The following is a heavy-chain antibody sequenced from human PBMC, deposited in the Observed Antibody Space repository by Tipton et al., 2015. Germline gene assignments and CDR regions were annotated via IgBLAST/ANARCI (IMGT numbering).Heavy chain of an antibody. V-gene: IGHV1-69*01. D-gene: IGHD6-13*01. J-gene: IGHJ6*02. Sequence: QSGPEVKRPGSSVKISCKISGGTFSTYSLNWVRQAPGQGLEWMGGIIPIFRTADYAQKIQGRVTITADESTSTVYMELSSLRSEDTAVYYCARGIAAYYYGMDVWGQGTTVTVSS. CDR2: IIPIFRTA. CDR1: GGTFSTYS. CDR3: ARGIAAYYYGMDV.